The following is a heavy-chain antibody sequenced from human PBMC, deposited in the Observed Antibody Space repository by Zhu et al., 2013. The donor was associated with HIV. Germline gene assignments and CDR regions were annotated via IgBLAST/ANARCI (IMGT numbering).Heavy chain of an antibody. CDR1: GGTFRNFA. CDR3: ARGEETTVTTIDWFDP. D-gene: IGHD4-4*01. V-gene: IGHV1-69*01. CDR2: IIPVFRTA. J-gene: IGHJ5*02. Sequence: QVQLVQSGAEVKKPGSSVKVSCKASGGTFRNFAISWVRQAPGQGLEWMGGIIPVFRTADYTQKFQGRVTITADDSMTKAYMELSRLTSDDTAVYYCARGEETTVTTIDWFDPWGQGTLVTVSS.